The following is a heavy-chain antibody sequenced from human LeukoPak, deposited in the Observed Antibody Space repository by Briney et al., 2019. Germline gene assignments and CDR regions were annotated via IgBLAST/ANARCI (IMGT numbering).Heavy chain of an antibody. V-gene: IGHV1-18*01. CDR3: ARLRGSGTVYYYYGMDV. D-gene: IGHD3-10*01. Sequence: GASVKVSCKASGYTFTSYGISWVRQAPGQGLEWMGWISAYNGNTNYAQKLQGRVTMTTDTSTSTAYMELRSLRSDDTAVYYCARLRGSGTVYYYYGMDVWGQGTTVTVSS. J-gene: IGHJ6*02. CDR2: ISAYNGNT. CDR1: GYTFTSYG.